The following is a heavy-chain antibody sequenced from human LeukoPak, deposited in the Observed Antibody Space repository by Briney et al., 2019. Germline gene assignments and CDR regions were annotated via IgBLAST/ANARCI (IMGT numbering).Heavy chain of an antibody. CDR3: ASGPSSGYLGN. CDR2: ISSSYTHI. D-gene: IGHD3-22*01. CDR1: GLTFISYT. Sequence: NTGGSLRLSCTVSGLTFISYTMNWVRQAPGKGLEWVSSISSSYTHIYYADSVKGRFTISRDNAKDSMYLQMNSLRVEDTAVYYCASGPSSGYLGNWGQGTLVTVSP. J-gene: IGHJ4*02. V-gene: IGHV3-21*01.